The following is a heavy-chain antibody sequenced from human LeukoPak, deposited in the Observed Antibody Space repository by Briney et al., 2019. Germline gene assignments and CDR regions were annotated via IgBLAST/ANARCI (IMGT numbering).Heavy chain of an antibody. D-gene: IGHD1-26*01. Sequence: PGGSLRLSCVASGFTFSDYWMTWVRQVPGKGLEWVANVGRDGSEKNYVDSVKGRFTISRDNAKKSLYLEMNNLRVEDTALYYCAKVGAWELQRVFENWGQGTLVTVSS. J-gene: IGHJ4*02. CDR3: AKVGAWELQRVFEN. CDR1: GFTFSDYW. V-gene: IGHV3-7*01. CDR2: VGRDGSEK.